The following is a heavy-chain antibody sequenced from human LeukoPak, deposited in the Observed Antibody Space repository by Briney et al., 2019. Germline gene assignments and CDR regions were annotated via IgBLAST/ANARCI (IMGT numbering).Heavy chain of an antibody. J-gene: IGHJ4*02. D-gene: IGHD3-10*01. CDR1: GGSISSYY. CDR2: IYYSGST. Sequence: SETLSLTCTVSGGSISSYYWSWIRQPPGKGLEWIGYIYYSGSTNYNPSIKSRVTISVDKSKNQFSLKLSSVTAADTAVYYCARAGEGYYGSGSYYTEFDYWGQGTLVTVSS. CDR3: ARAGEGYYGSGSYYTEFDY. V-gene: IGHV4-59*01.